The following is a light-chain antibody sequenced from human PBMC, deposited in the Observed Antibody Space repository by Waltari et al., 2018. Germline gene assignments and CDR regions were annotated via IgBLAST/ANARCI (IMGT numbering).Light chain of an antibody. V-gene: IGLV1-36*01. CDR3: AAWDDSLSGLV. J-gene: IGLJ2*01. CDR1: SSNIGNNA. Sequence: HSVLTQPPSVSEAPRQRVTISCSGSSSNIGNNAVNWYQQLPGKAPKLLIYYDDLLPSGVSDRFSGSKSGPSASLAISGLQSEDEADYYCAAWDDSLSGLVFGGGTKLTVL. CDR2: YDD.